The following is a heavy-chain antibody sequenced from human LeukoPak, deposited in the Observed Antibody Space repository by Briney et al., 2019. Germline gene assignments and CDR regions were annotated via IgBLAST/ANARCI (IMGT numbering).Heavy chain of an antibody. CDR3: AKGSSSGWPYFFDN. Sequence: PGGSLRLSCAASGFTFSSYALSWVRQAPWKGREWFSAISGGSGSSTYYADAVKGRFTISRYNSKTTLYLEMNSLRADDTAVYYCAKGSSSGWPYFFDNWGQGTLVTVSS. J-gene: IGHJ4*02. D-gene: IGHD6-19*01. CDR1: GFTFSSYA. V-gene: IGHV3-23*01. CDR2: ISGGSGSST.